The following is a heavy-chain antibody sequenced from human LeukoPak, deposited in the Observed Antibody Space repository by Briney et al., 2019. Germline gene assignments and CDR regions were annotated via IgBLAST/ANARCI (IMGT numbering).Heavy chain of an antibody. D-gene: IGHD3-10*01. J-gene: IGHJ6*03. V-gene: IGHV3-9*03. CDR3: AKDASGYYYYMDV. CDR1: GFTFDDYA. Sequence: GGSLRLSCAASGFTFDDYAMHWVRQAPGKGLEWVSGISWNSGSIGYADSVKGRFTISRDNAKNSLYLQMNSLRAEDMALYYCAKDASGYYYYMDVWGKGTTVTVSS. CDR2: ISWNSGSI.